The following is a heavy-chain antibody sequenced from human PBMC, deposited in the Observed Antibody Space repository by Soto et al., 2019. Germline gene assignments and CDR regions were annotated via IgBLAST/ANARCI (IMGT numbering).Heavy chain of an antibody. CDR3: AGCDYDSSGYYCGAFDI. CDR2: ISAYNGNT. J-gene: IGHJ3*02. CDR1: GYTFTSYG. D-gene: IGHD3-22*01. V-gene: IGHV1-18*01. Sequence: QVQLVQSGAEVKKPGASVKVSCKASGYTFTSYGISWVRQAPGQGLEWMGWISAYNGNTNYAQKLQGRVTMTTDTATSTAYMELRSLRSDDTAVYYCAGCDYDSSGYYCGAFDIWGQGTMVTVSS.